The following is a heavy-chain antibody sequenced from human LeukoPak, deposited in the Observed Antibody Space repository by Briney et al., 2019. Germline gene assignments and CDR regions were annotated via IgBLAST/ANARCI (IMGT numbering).Heavy chain of an antibody. Sequence: SVKVSCKASGGTFISYAISWVRQAPGQGLEWMRGMIHIFGTANYAQKFQGRETITEDQSTSTAYMELSSLRSEDTAVYYCASRRTSSSYYFDYWGQGTLVTVSS. D-gene: IGHD2-2*01. CDR2: MIHIFGTA. V-gene: IGHV1-69*13. CDR1: GGTFISYA. J-gene: IGHJ4*02. CDR3: ASRRTSSSYYFDY.